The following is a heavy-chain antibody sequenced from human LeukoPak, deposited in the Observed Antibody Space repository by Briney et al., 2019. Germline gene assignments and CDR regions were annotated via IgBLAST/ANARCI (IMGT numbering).Heavy chain of an antibody. CDR2: IYPGDSDT. V-gene: IGHV5-51*01. Sequence: GESLKISCKGSGYSFTRYWIGWVRQMPGKGLEWMGIIYPGDSDTRYSPSFQGQVTISADKSISTAYLQWSSLKASDTAMYYCTRRSYGYGSSVYFDYWGQGTLVTVSS. CDR3: TRRSYGYGSSVYFDY. J-gene: IGHJ4*02. CDR1: GYSFTRYW. D-gene: IGHD3-10*01.